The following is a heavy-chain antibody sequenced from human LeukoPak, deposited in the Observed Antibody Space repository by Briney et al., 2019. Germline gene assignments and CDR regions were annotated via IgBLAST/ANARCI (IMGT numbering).Heavy chain of an antibody. Sequence: PSETLFLTCTVSGGSISSYYWSWIRQPPGKGLEWIGYIYYSGSTNYNPSLKSRVTISVDTSKNQFSLKLSSVTAADTAVYYCAREADDILTGYYLYWGQGTLVTVSS. CDR1: GGSISSYY. D-gene: IGHD3-9*01. CDR2: IYYSGST. J-gene: IGHJ4*02. V-gene: IGHV4-59*01. CDR3: AREADDILTGYYLY.